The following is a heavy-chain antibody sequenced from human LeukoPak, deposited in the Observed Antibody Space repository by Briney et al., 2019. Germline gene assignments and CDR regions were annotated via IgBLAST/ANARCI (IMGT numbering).Heavy chain of an antibody. V-gene: IGHV3-11*04. J-gene: IGHJ6*03. CDR1: GFTFSDYY. CDR2: ISSSGSTI. Sequence: GGSLRLSCAASGFTFSDYYMSWIRQAPGKGLEGVSFISSSGSTIYYADSVKGRFTISRDNAKNSLYLQMNSLRAEDTAVYYCARVPSTYYYYYMDVWGKGTTVTVSS. CDR3: ARVPSTYYYYYMDV.